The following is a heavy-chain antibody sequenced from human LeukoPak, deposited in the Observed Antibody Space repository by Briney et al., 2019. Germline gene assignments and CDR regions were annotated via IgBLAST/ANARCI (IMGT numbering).Heavy chain of an antibody. Sequence: QPGGSLRLSCAASGFTFSSYAMSWVRQAPGKGLEWVSAISGSGGSTYYADSVKGRFTISRDNSKNTLYLQMNSLRAEDTAVYCCAKDWGIFGVVISDYWGQGTLVTVSS. V-gene: IGHV3-23*01. CDR1: GFTFSSYA. CDR2: ISGSGGST. J-gene: IGHJ4*02. D-gene: IGHD3-3*01. CDR3: AKDWGIFGVVISDY.